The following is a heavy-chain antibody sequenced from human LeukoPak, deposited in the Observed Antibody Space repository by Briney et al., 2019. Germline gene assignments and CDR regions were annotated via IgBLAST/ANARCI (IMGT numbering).Heavy chain of an antibody. Sequence: GGSLRLSCLASGSTFYNYALSWVRQAPGKGLEWVSDISSGGSTYYADTVRGRFTITKDSSKSTLYLQMDSLRVEDSAVYYCARERDRLYYDTSGYFDYWGQGILVTVSS. J-gene: IGHJ4*02. CDR1: GSTFYNYA. CDR3: ARERDRLYYDTSGYFDY. V-gene: IGHV3-23*01. CDR2: ISSGGST. D-gene: IGHD3-22*01.